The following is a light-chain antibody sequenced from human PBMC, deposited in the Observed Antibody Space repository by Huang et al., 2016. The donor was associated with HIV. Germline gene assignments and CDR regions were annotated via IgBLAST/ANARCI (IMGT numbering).Light chain of an antibody. Sequence: EIVLTQSPATLSLSPGERATLSCRASQSVSTYLAWYQQKPGQPPRILIYDASNMATGIPARFSGRGSETDFTLTISSLEPEDFAVYYCHQRANWPLGTFGQGTKVEIK. J-gene: IGKJ1*01. CDR2: DAS. V-gene: IGKV3-11*01. CDR3: HQRANWPLGT. CDR1: QSVSTY.